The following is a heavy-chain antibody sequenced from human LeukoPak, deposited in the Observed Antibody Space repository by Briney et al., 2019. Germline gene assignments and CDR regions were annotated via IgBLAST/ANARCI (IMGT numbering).Heavy chain of an antibody. Sequence: QPAGSLRLSCAASGFTVSSNYMSWVRQAPAQGLEWVSVIYSGGSTYYADSVKRRFTISRDNSKNTLYLQMITLRAEDTAVYYCARLSYYYASGSYSSVDVWGQGTTVTVSS. CDR3: ARLSYYYASGSYSSVDV. D-gene: IGHD3-10*01. CDR2: IYSGGST. J-gene: IGHJ6*02. CDR1: GFTVSSNY. V-gene: IGHV3-53*01.